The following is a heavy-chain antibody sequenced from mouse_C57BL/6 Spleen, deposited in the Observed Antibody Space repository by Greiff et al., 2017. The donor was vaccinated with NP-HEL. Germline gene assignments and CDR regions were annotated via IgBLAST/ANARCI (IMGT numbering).Heavy chain of an antibody. J-gene: IGHJ3*01. CDR3: ARRVTTVVPAAD. Sequence: VQLQQSGAELVRPGTSVKVSCKASGYAFTNYLIEWVKQRPGQGLEWIGVINPGSGGTNYNEKFKGKATLTADKSSSTAYMQLSSLTSEDSAVYFCARRVTTVVPAADWGQGTLVTVSA. D-gene: IGHD1-1*01. CDR2: INPGSGGT. V-gene: IGHV1-54*01. CDR1: GYAFTNYL.